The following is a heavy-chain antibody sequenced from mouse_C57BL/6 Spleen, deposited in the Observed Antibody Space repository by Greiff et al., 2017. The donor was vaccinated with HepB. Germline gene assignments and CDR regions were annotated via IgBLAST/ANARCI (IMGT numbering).Heavy chain of an antibody. Sequence: QVQLQQPGAELVKPGASVKMSCKASGYTFTSYWITWVKQRPGQGLEWIGDMYPGSGSTNYNEKFKSKATLTVDTSSSTAYMQLSSLTSEDSAVYYCARDTTVVANFDYWGQGTTLTVSS. CDR1: GYTFTSYW. J-gene: IGHJ2*01. D-gene: IGHD1-1*01. V-gene: IGHV1-55*01. CDR3: ARDTTVVANFDY. CDR2: MYPGSGST.